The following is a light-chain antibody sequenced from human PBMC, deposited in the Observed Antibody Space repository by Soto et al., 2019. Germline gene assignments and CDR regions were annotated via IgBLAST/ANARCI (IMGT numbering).Light chain of an antibody. Sequence: IVLTQSPGTLSLSPGETATLSCRASVSLRTNYIAWYQQRPGQAPRLLIYGVSSRAAGIPDRFSGSGSGTDFTLTISRLEPEDFAVYYCQQYGTSPRMFGQGTKVDIK. J-gene: IGKJ1*01. CDR3: QQYGTSPRM. CDR1: VSLRTNY. V-gene: IGKV3-20*01. CDR2: GVS.